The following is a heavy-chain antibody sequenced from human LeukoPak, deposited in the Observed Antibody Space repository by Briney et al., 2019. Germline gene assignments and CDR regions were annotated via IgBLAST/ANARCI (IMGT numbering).Heavy chain of an antibody. D-gene: IGHD1-26*01. V-gene: IGHV3-21*01. J-gene: IGHJ4*02. CDR2: ISSSSSYI. Sequence: GGSLRLSCAASGFTFSSYSMNWVRQAPGKGLEWVSSISSSSSYIYYADSVKGRFTISRDNAKNSLYLQMNSLRAEDTAVYYCARDPWGVGATAPSFDYWGQGTLVTVSP. CDR3: ARDPWGVGATAPSFDY. CDR1: GFTFSSYS.